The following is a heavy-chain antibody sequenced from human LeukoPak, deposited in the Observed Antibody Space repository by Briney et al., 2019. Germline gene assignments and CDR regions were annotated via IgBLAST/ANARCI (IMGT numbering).Heavy chain of an antibody. J-gene: IGHJ4*02. V-gene: IGHV3-23*01. CDR2: ISGSGGST. CDR1: GFTFSSYA. CDR3: AKLTGEYTTNNFDY. Sequence: PGRSLRLSCAASGFTFSSYAMSWVRQAPGKGLEWVSAISGSGGSTYYADSVKGRFTISRDNSKNTLYLQMNSLRAEDTAVYYCAKLTGEYTTNNFDYWGQGTLVTVSS. D-gene: IGHD7-27*01.